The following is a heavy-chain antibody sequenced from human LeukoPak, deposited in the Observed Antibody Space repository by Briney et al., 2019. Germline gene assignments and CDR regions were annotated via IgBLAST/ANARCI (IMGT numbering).Heavy chain of an antibody. Sequence: PGGSLRLSCAPSGFTFSNFAMHWVRLAPGKGLHWVSFISYDGSRKYYADSVKGRFTISRDSSNSTVYLDMNSLGPEDTAVYFCARDHSYGYPYSFDFWGRGNLVTVSS. CDR3: ARDHSYGYPYSFDF. J-gene: IGHJ4*02. V-gene: IGHV3-30*02. CDR2: ISYDGSRK. CDR1: GFTFSNFA. D-gene: IGHD5-18*01.